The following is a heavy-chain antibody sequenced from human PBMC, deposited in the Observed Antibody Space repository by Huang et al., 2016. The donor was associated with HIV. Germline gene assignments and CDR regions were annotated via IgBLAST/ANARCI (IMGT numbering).Heavy chain of an antibody. CDR2: IIPTLGTA. CDR3: ATVDYYDTSGPQRGYFDN. CDR1: GGSFRNFA. Sequence: QVQLVQSGAEVKKPGSSVKVSCKASGGSFRNFAIGWVRQAPGQGLAWMVGIIPTLGTANYEQKFQGRVTIIADESTSTAYMELSSLRSEDTAVYYCATVDYYDTSGPQRGYFDNWGQGTLVTVSS. D-gene: IGHD3-22*01. V-gene: IGHV1-69*01. J-gene: IGHJ4*02.